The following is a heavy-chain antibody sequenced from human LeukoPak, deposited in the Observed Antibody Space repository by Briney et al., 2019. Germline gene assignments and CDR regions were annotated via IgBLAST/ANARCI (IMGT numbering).Heavy chain of an antibody. Sequence: GGSLRLPCAAFGFTFSTSGMNWVRQAPGKGLQWVAYISSRSETKYYAASVKGRFAISRDNARNSLYLQMNSLRDDDTALYYCARVWQLGVWGQGTAVTVSS. CDR2: ISSRSETK. J-gene: IGHJ6*02. CDR3: ARVWQLGV. CDR1: GFTFSTSG. V-gene: IGHV3-48*02. D-gene: IGHD3-10*01.